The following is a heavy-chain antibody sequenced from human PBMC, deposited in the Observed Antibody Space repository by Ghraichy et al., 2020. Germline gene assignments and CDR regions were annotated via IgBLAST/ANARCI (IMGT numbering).Heavy chain of an antibody. CDR2: NNPHNGNT. Sequence: ASVKVSCKASAYTFTIYGISWVRQAPGQGLEWMGWNNPHNGNTNYAQKFHGRVTMTTDTSTSTAYLEVRSLRSDDTAVYFCARDGQQLDYYYYGMDIWGQGTSVTVSS. V-gene: IGHV1-18*01. D-gene: IGHD6-13*01. CDR1: AYTFTIYG. CDR3: ARDGQQLDYYYYGMDI. J-gene: IGHJ6*02.